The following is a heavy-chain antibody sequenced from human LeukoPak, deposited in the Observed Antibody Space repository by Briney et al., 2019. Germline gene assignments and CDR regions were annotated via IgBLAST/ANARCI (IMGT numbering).Heavy chain of an antibody. CDR2: IYQSGST. Sequence: SETLSVTCTVSGYSLSSGYYWGWLRQPPGKGLEGIGSIYQSGSTYYNPTLKSGVTISVDTSKNQYSLKLSSVTAADTAVYYCASSSGSYSFDYWGQGTLVTVSS. CDR1: GYSLSSGYY. CDR3: ASSSGSYSFDY. D-gene: IGHD1-26*01. J-gene: IGHJ4*02. V-gene: IGHV4-38-2*02.